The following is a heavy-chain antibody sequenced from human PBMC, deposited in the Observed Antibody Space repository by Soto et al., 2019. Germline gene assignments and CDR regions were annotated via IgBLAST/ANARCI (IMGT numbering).Heavy chain of an antibody. CDR2: ISGSGGST. Sequence: PGGSLRLSCAASGFTFSSYAMSWVRQAPGKGLEWVSAISGSGGSTYYADSVKGRFTISRDNSKNTLYLQMNSLRAEDTAVYYCAKDMEDIVVVPAEWMDAFDIWGQGTMVTVSS. D-gene: IGHD2-2*01. J-gene: IGHJ3*02. CDR1: GFTFSSYA. V-gene: IGHV3-23*01. CDR3: AKDMEDIVVVPAEWMDAFDI.